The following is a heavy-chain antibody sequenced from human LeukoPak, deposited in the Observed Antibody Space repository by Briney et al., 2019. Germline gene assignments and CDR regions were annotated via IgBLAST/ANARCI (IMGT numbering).Heavy chain of an antibody. CDR3: ASLRNMDYFDY. D-gene: IGHD2/OR15-2a*01. Sequence: GGSLRLSCAASGFTFWNYAMSWVRQAPGKGLEWVSAISGIGHSTFYAESVKGRFTLSRDNSKNTLYLQMNSLRAEDTAVYYCASLRNMDYFDYWGQGTLVTVSS. J-gene: IGHJ4*02. CDR2: ISGIGHST. CDR1: GFTFWNYA. V-gene: IGHV3-23*01.